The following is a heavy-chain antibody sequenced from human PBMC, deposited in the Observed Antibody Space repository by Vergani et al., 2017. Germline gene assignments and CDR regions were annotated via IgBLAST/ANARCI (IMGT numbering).Heavy chain of an antibody. CDR2: IYYSGST. CDR3: AGPGCQLHYGMDV. Sequence: QLQLQESGPGLVKPSETLSLTCTVSGGSISSSSYYWGWIRQPPGKGLEWIGSIYYSGSTYYNPSLKSRVTISVYTSKNQFSLKLSSVTAAATAVYYCAGPGCQLHYGMDVWGQGTTVTVSS. CDR1: GGSISSSSYY. D-gene: IGHD2-2*01. V-gene: IGHV4-39*01. J-gene: IGHJ6*02.